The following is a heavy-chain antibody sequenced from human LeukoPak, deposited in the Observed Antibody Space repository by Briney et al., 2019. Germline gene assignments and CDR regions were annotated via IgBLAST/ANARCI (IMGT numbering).Heavy chain of an antibody. J-gene: IGHJ6*02. CDR1: GGSFSGYY. D-gene: IGHD2-15*01. Sequence: PSETLSLTCAVYGGSFSGYYWSWIRQPPGQGLEWIGEINHSGSTNYNPSLKSRGTISVDTSKNQFSLKLSSVTAADTAVYYCAGTETYCSGGSCYGGRYGMDVWGQGTTVTVSS. V-gene: IGHV4-34*01. CDR3: AGTETYCSGGSCYGGRYGMDV. CDR2: INHSGST.